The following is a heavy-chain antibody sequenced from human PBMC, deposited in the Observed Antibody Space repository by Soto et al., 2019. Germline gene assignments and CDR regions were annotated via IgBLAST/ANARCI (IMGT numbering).Heavy chain of an antibody. CDR3: AAGIAAAARASYYYGMDV. CDR2: ISGSGGST. V-gene: IGHV3-23*01. D-gene: IGHD6-13*01. J-gene: IGHJ6*02. CDR1: GFTFSSYA. Sequence: GGSLRLSCAASGFTFSSYAMSWVRQAPGKGLEWVSAISGSGGSTYYADSVKGRFTISRDNSKNTLYLQMNSLRAEDTAVYYCAAGIAAAARASYYYGMDVWGQGTTVTVSS.